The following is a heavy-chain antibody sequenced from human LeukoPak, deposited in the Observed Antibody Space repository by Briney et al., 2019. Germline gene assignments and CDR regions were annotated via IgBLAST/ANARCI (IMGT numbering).Heavy chain of an antibody. J-gene: IGHJ3*02. CDR3: AKDRDFYGRNSFSPDAFDM. CDR1: GFTFSNYG. CDR2: TDTSGRYV. Sequence: GGSLRLSCAASGFTFSNYGMNWVRQAPGKGLEWVSFTDTSGRYVYYGDSVKGRFTISRDNAKNLLFLQMNGLRAEDTALYYCAKDRDFYGRNSFSPDAFDMWGQGTMVIVSS. D-gene: IGHD2/OR15-2a*01. V-gene: IGHV3-21*06.